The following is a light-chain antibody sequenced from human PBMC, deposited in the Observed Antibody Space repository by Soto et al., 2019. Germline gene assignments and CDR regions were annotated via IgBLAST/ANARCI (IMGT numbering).Light chain of an antibody. Sequence: AIRMTQSPSSFSASTGDRVTITCRASQGISSYLALYQQKPGKAPKLLIYAASTLQSGVLSRFSGSGSGTDFTLTISCLQSEDFATYYCQQYYSYPRRTFGGGTKVEIK. CDR3: QQYYSYPRRT. CDR1: QGISSY. CDR2: AAS. J-gene: IGKJ4*01. V-gene: IGKV1-8*01.